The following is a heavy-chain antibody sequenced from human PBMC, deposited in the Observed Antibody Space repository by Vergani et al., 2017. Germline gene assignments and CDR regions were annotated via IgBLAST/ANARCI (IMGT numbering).Heavy chain of an antibody. CDR3: ARAVRRVWDYYGLDV. CDR1: GYTFTSYS. V-gene: IGHV7-4-1*02. CDR2: INTNTGA. J-gene: IGHJ6*02. Sequence: QVQLVQSGSELKKPGASLKVSCKASGYTFTSYSINWVRQAPGQGLEWMGWINTNTGATYAPGFSGRFVFSLDTSVSTAYLQISGLKADDTAVYYCARAVRRVWDYYGLDVWGQGTTVTVSS. D-gene: IGHD1-1*01.